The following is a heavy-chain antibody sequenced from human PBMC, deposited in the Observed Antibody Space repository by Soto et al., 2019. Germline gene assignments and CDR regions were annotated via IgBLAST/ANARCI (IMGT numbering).Heavy chain of an antibody. CDR1: GFTFSSYG. Sequence: QVQLVESGVGVVQPGRSLRLYCAASGFTFSSYGMHWVRQAPGKGLEWVAVISYHGSNKYYADSVKGRFTISRDNSKNTLYLQMNSLRAEDTAVYYCAKDLTGSYWYFDLWGRGTLVTVSS. V-gene: IGHV3-30*18. D-gene: IGHD2-15*01. J-gene: IGHJ2*01. CDR3: AKDLTGSYWYFDL. CDR2: ISYHGSNK.